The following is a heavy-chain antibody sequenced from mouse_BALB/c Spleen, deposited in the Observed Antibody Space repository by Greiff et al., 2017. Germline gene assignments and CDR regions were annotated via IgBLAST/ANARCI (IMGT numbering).Heavy chain of an antibody. D-gene: IGHD1-1*01. CDR2: IDPANGNT. J-gene: IGHJ4*01. Sequence: EVQLQQSGAELVKPGASVKLSCTASGFNIKDTYMHWVKQRPEQGLEWIGRIDPANGNTKYDPKFQGKATITADTSSNTAYLQLSSLTSEDTAVYYCADVSSHAMDYWGQGTSVTVSS. CDR3: ADVSSHAMDY. V-gene: IGHV14-3*02. CDR1: GFNIKDTY.